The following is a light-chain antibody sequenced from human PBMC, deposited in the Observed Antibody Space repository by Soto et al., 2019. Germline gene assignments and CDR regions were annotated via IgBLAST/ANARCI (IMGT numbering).Light chain of an antibody. CDR1: SSDVGAYNY. Sequence: QSVLTQPASVSGSPGQSISISCIGTSSDVGAYNYVSWYQHHPGKAHQLIIYEVRSRPSGVSNRFSASKSGNTASLTISGLQTEDEADYYCSSYTTRNTEVFGSGTKVTVL. CDR2: EVR. V-gene: IGLV2-14*01. J-gene: IGLJ1*01. CDR3: SSYTTRNTEV.